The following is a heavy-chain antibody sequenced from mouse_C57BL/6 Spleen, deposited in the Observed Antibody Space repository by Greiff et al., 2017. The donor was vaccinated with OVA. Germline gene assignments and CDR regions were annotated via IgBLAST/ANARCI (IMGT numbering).Heavy chain of an antibody. CDR3: ARHGNDGYSNYYAMDY. V-gene: IGHV1-62-2*01. J-gene: IGHJ4*01. Sequence: QVQLKESGAELVKPGASVKLSCKASGYTFTEYTIHWVKQRSGQGLEWIGWFYPGSGSIKYNEKFKDKATLTADKSSSTVYMELSRLTSEDSAVYFCARHGNDGYSNYYAMDYWGQGTSVTVSS. D-gene: IGHD2-3*01. CDR2: FYPGSGSI. CDR1: GYTFTEYT.